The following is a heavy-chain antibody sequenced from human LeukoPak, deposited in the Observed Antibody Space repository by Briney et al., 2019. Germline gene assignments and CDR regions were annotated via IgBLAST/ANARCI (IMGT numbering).Heavy chain of an antibody. CDR3: ASLLNLAYRDAFDI. J-gene: IGHJ3*02. Sequence: GGSLRLSCAASGFTVSSNYMSWVRQAPGKGLEWVSVIYSGGSTYYADSVKGRFTISRDNSKNTLYLQMNSLRAEDTAVYYCASLLNLAYRDAFDIWGQGTMVTVSS. CDR2: IYSGGST. D-gene: IGHD4-11*01. CDR1: GFTVSSNY. V-gene: IGHV3-53*01.